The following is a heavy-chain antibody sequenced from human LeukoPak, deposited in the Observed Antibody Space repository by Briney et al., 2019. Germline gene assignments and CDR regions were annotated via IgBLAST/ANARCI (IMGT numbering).Heavy chain of an antibody. D-gene: IGHD3-16*02. CDR1: GFTFSSYG. CDR2: ISYDGSNK. CDR3: AKEDSDDYVWGSYRPFDY. J-gene: IGHJ4*02. V-gene: IGHV3-30*18. Sequence: GGSLRLSCAASGFTFSSYGMHWVRQAPGKGLEWVAVISYDGSNKYYADSVKGRFTISRDNSKNTLYLQMNSLRAEDTAVYYCAKEDSDDYVWGSYRPFDYWGQGTLVTVSS.